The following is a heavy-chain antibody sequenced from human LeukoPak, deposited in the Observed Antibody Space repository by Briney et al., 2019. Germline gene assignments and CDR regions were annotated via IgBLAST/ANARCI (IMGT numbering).Heavy chain of an antibody. J-gene: IGHJ6*04. CDR1: GFTFSTYA. D-gene: IGHD3-10*02. Sequence: GGSLRLSCAASGFTFSTYAMHWVRQAPGKGLEWVAVISYDGSNKYYADSVKGRFTISRDNSKNTLYLQMNSLRAEDTAVYYCAELGITMIGGVWGKGTTVTISS. CDR3: AELGITMIGGV. V-gene: IGHV3-30*04. CDR2: ISYDGSNK.